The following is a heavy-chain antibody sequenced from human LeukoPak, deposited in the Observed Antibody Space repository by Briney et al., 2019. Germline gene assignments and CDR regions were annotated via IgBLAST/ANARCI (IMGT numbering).Heavy chain of an antibody. CDR1: GFTFSSYA. V-gene: IGHV3-23*01. D-gene: IGHD1-14*01. CDR2: ISGSGGST. CDR3: ATNPSFYPLYYYYMDV. Sequence: GGSLRLSCAASGFTFSSYAMSWVRQAPGKGLELVSAISGSGGSTYYADSVKGRFTISRDNSKNTLYLQMNSLRAEDTAVYYCATNPSFYPLYYYYMDVWGKGTTVTVSS. J-gene: IGHJ6*03.